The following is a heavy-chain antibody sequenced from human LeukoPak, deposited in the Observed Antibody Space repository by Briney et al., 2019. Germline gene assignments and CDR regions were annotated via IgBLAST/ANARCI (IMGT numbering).Heavy chain of an antibody. J-gene: IGHJ4*02. Sequence: PGGSLRLSCAASGFTFSGYAMSWVRQAPGKGLEWVSAISGSGGSTYYADSVKGRFTISRDNSKNTLYLQMNSLRAEGTAVYYCAKDPDRYFDFDYWGQGTLVSVSS. D-gene: IGHD3-9*01. V-gene: IGHV3-23*01. CDR3: AKDPDRYFDFDY. CDR2: ISGSGGST. CDR1: GFTFSGYA.